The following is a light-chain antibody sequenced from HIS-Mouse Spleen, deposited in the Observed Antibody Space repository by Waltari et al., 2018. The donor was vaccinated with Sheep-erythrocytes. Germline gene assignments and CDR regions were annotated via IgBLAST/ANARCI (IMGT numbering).Light chain of an antibody. CDR2: DVS. CDR1: SRDVGGYNY. Sequence: QSALTQPRSVSGSPGQSVTISCTGTSRDVGGYNYVSWYQQHPGKAPKLMSYDVSKRPSGVPDRFSGSKSGHTASLTISGLQAEDEADYYCCSYAGSYNHVFATGTKVTVL. J-gene: IGLJ1*01. CDR3: CSYAGSYNHV. V-gene: IGLV2-11*01.